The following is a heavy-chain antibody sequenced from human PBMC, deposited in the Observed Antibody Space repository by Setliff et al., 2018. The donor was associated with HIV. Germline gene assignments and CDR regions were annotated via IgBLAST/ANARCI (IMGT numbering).Heavy chain of an antibody. Sequence: ASVKVSCKAPGYTFTSYYMHWVRQAPGQGLEWMGIINPSGGSTSYAQKFQGRVTITTDESMTTVYMELSSLRSEDTAVYYCATAPLRGTMVRGLRAFDIWGQGTMVTVSS. D-gene: IGHD3-10*01. V-gene: IGHV1-46*01. CDR2: INPSGGST. CDR1: GYTFTSYY. CDR3: ATAPLRGTMVRGLRAFDI. J-gene: IGHJ3*02.